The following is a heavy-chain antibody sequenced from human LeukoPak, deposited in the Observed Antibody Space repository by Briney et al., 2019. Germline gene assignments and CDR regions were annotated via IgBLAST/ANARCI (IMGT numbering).Heavy chain of an antibody. D-gene: IGHD6-19*01. V-gene: IGHV3-21*04. CDR2: ISSSSSYI. CDR1: GFTFSSYS. Sequence: TGGSLRLSCAASGFTFSSYSMNWVRQAPGKGLEWVSSISSSSSYIYYADSVKGRFTISRDNSKNTLYLQMNSLRAEDTAVYYCAKLDAQWLARPYFDYWGQGTLVAVSS. CDR3: AKLDAQWLARPYFDY. J-gene: IGHJ4*02.